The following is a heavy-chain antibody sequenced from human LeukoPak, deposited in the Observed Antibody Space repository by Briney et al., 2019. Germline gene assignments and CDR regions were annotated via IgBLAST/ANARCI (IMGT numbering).Heavy chain of an antibody. CDR3: ARNNKYSSSWPSGNWFDP. CDR1: GGTFSSYA. V-gene: IGHV1-69*05. J-gene: IGHJ5*02. Sequence: ASVKVSCKASGGTFSSYAISWVRQAPGQGLEWMGGIIPIFGTANYAQKFQGRVTITTGESTSTAYMELSSLRSEDTAVYYCARNNKYSSSWPSGNWFDPWGQGTLVTVSS. D-gene: IGHD6-13*01. CDR2: IIPIFGTA.